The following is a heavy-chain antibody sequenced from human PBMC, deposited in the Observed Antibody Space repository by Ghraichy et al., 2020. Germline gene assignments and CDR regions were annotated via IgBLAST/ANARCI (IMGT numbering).Heavy chain of an antibody. D-gene: IGHD3-10*01. CDR2: INHSGST. J-gene: IGHJ4*02. Sequence: SETLSLTCAVYGGSFSGYYWSWIRQPPGKRLEWIGEINHSGSTNYNPSLKSRVTISVDTSKNQFSLKLSSVTAADTAVYYCARGRYGSGSYYNLDYWGQGTLVTVSS. CDR1: GGSFSGYY. V-gene: IGHV4-34*01. CDR3: ARGRYGSGSYYNLDY.